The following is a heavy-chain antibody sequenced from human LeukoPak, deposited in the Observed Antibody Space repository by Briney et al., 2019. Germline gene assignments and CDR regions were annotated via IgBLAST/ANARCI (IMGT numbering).Heavy chain of an antibody. V-gene: IGHV3-30-3*01. CDR2: ISYDGSNK. J-gene: IGHJ4*02. CDR3: FIWLN. D-gene: IGHD5-12*01. CDR1: GFIFSSYA. Sequence: GRSLRLSCAASGFIFSSYAMHWVRQAPGKGLEWVAVISYDGSNKYYADSVKGRFTISRDNSKNTLYLQMNSLRAEDTAVYYCFIWLNWGQGTLVTVSS.